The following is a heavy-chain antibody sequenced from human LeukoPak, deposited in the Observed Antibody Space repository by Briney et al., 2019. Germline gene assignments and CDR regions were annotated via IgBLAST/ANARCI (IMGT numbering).Heavy chain of an antibody. CDR1: GYSFTSYW. CDR3: ARSKAYYYYYMDV. Sequence: GESLKISCKGSGYSFTSYWIGWVRQMPGKGLEWMGIIYPGDSDARYSPSFQGQVTISADKSISTAYLQWSSLKASDTAMYYCARSKAYYYYYMDVWGKGTTVTVSS. V-gene: IGHV5-51*01. CDR2: IYPGDSDA. J-gene: IGHJ6*03.